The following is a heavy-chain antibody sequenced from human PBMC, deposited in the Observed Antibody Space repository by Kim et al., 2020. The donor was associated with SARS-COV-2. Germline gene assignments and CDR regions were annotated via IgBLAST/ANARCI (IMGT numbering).Heavy chain of an antibody. Sequence: DGSEKNYVDSVKGQFTISRDNAKNSLFRQMNSLRADDTAVYYCARGSGVDVWGQGTTVIVSS. V-gene: IGHV3-7*04. CDR2: DGSEK. J-gene: IGHJ6*02. CDR3: ARGSGVDV.